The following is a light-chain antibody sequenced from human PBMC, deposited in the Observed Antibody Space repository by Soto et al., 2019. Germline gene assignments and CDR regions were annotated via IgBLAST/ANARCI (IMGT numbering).Light chain of an antibody. CDR3: EAWDDSLIGVL. CDR2: RTN. CDR1: SSNIGSNI. J-gene: IGLJ2*01. Sequence: QPVLTQPPSASGTPGQRVSITCSGSSSNIGSNIVNWYQQLPGRAPKLLIYRTNQRPSGVPDRFSASKSGTSASLAISGLQSEDEADYYCEAWDDSLIGVLFGGGTKLTVL. V-gene: IGLV1-44*01.